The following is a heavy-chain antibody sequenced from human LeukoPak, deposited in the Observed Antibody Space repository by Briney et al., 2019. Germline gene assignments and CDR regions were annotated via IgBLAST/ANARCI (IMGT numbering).Heavy chain of an antibody. D-gene: IGHD3-3*01. CDR3: AKSNYDFWSGYHIMPDY. Sequence: PGGSLRLSCAASGFTFSSYAMSWVRQAPGKGLEWVSAISGSGGSTYYADSVKGRFTISRDNSKNTLYLQMNSLRAEDTAVYYCAKSNYDFWSGYHIMPDYWGQGTLVTVSS. V-gene: IGHV3-23*01. CDR1: GFTFSSYA. CDR2: ISGSGGST. J-gene: IGHJ4*02.